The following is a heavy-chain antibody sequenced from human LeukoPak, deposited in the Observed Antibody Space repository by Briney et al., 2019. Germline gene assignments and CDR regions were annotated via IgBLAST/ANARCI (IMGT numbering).Heavy chain of an antibody. CDR3: AKVVVVAATAPYYFDY. J-gene: IGHJ4*02. CDR2: ISGSGGST. Sequence: PGGSLRLSCAASGFTFSSYAMSWVRQAPGKGLEWVSAISGSGGSTYYADSVKGRFTISRDNSKNTLYLQMNSLRAEDTAVYYCAKVVVVAATAPYYFDYWGQGTLVTVPS. V-gene: IGHV3-23*01. D-gene: IGHD2-15*01. CDR1: GFTFSSYA.